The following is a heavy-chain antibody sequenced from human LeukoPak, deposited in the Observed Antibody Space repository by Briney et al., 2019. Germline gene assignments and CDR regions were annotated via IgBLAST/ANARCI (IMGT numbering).Heavy chain of an antibody. Sequence: PGASLQISCTAYGYRFRDHYIHWVRQAAGQGLEYLGWINPNSGGTNYAQKFPGRVTLTMDTSIDTAYIRLHSRTSHDTAVYYCARGCFGDYVLDTWGQGALITVSS. CDR2: INPNSGGT. CDR1: GYRFRDHY. CDR3: ARGCFGDYVLDT. V-gene: IGHV1-2*02. J-gene: IGHJ5*02. D-gene: IGHD3-10*02.